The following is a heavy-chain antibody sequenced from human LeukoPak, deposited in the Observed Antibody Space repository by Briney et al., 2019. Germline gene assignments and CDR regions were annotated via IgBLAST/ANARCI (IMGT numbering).Heavy chain of an antibody. CDR1: GYTFTSYG. Sequence: ASVKVSCKASGYTFTSYGISWVRQAPGQGLEWMGWFSAYNGNTKYAQKLQGRVTMTTDTSTRTAYMELRSLRSDDTAVYYCARDLRAFRDGYKNPNYYLDYWGQGTLVTVSS. J-gene: IGHJ4*02. CDR2: FSAYNGNT. CDR3: ARDLRAFRDGYKNPNYYLDY. V-gene: IGHV1-18*01. D-gene: IGHD5-24*01.